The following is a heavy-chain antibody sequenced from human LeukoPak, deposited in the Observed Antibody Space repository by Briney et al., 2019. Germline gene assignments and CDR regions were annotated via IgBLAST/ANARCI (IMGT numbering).Heavy chain of an antibody. CDR2: INPNSGGT. D-gene: IGHD2-2*01. V-gene: IGHV1-2*02. CDR1: GYTFTGYY. J-gene: IGHJ5*02. CDR3: ARGPAVANWFDP. Sequence: ASVKVSCKASGYTFTGYYMHWVLRAPGQGLEWMGWINPNSGGTNYAQKFQGRGTMTRDTSISTAYMELSRLRSDDTAVYYCARGPAVANWFDPWGQGTLVTVSS.